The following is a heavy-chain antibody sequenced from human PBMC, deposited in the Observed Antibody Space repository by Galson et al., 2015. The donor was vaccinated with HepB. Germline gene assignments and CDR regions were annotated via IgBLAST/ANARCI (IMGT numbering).Heavy chain of an antibody. J-gene: IGHJ3*02. D-gene: IGHD6-13*01. CDR2: IWFDGSNK. CDR1: DFTFRNYA. CDR3: ARGQQSPNGAFDI. V-gene: IGHV3-33*01. Sequence: SLRLSCAASDFTFRNYAMHWVRQAPGKGLEWVAIIWFDGSNKFYADTVEGRFTISRDNSKNTLYLQLNSLKAEDTAVYYCARGQQSPNGAFDIWGPGTLVTVSS.